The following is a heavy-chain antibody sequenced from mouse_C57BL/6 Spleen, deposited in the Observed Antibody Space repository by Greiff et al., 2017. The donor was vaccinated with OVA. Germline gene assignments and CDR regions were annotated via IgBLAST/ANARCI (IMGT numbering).Heavy chain of an antibody. CDR2: INPGSGGT. CDR1: GYAFTNYL. D-gene: IGHD1-1*01. CDR3: AIYYGRSYWYFDV. Sequence: VQGVESGAELVRPGTSVKVSCKASGYAFTNYLIEWVKQRPGQGLEWIGVINPGSGGTNYNEKFKGKATLTADKSSSTAYMQLSSLTSEDSAVYFCAIYYGRSYWYFDVWGTGTTVTVSS. V-gene: IGHV1-54*01. J-gene: IGHJ1*03.